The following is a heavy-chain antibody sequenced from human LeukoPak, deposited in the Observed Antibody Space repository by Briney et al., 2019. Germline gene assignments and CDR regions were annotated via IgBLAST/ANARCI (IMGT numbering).Heavy chain of an antibody. CDR2: IIPIFGTA. CDR3: ARVGRPRAYGSSRKNYYYYYYMDV. Sequence: ASVKVSCKASGGTFSSYAISWVRQAPGQGLEWMGGIIPIFGTANYAQKFQGRVTITTDESTSTAYMELSSLRSEDTAVYYCARVGRPRAYGSSRKNYYYYYYMDVWGKGTTVTVSS. V-gene: IGHV1-69*05. CDR1: GGTFSSYA. D-gene: IGHD6-6*01. J-gene: IGHJ6*03.